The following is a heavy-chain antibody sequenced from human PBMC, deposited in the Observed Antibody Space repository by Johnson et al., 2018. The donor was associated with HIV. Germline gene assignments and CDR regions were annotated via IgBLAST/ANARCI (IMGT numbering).Heavy chain of an antibody. CDR3: ARGIRFVEAGRENDGFDI. Sequence: QVQLVESEGGLGQPGGSLRLSCAASGFTFSDYYMSWLRQPPGERLEWVSYISSGPLIINYADSVKGRFIISRDNSKNTLYLQINSLRAEDTAVYYCARGIRFVEAGRENDGFDIWGQGTMVTVSS. CDR1: GFTFSDYY. V-gene: IGHV3-11*04. CDR2: ISSGPLII. D-gene: IGHD4-17*01. J-gene: IGHJ3*02.